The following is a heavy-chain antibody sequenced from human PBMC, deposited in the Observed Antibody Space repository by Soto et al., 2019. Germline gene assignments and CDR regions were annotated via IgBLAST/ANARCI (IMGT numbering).Heavy chain of an antibody. CDR1: GGTFSSYA. Sequence: ASVKVSCKASGGTFSSYAISWVRQAPGQGLEWMGGIIPIFGTANYAQKFQGRVTITADESTSTAYMELSSLRSEDTAVYYCARLYDAGRVSSGWDAGAFDIWGQGTMVTVSS. V-gene: IGHV1-69*13. J-gene: IGHJ3*02. CDR3: ARLYDAGRVSSGWDAGAFDI. CDR2: IIPIFGTA. D-gene: IGHD6-19*01.